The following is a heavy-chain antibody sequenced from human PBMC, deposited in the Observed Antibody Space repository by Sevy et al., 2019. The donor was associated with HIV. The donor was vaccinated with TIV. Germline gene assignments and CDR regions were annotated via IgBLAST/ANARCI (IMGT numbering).Heavy chain of an antibody. CDR3: TAGVGASDFDY. V-gene: IGHV3-15*01. CDR1: GFTFTNAW. CDR2: IKSKTEAATR. Sequence: GGSLRLSCAASGFTFTNAWMSWVRQAPGKGLEWVGRIKSKTEAATRDFAAPVKGRFAISRDDSKTTLYLQMDRLKTEDKGVYYCTAGVGASDFDYWGQGILVTVSS. D-gene: IGHD1-26*01. J-gene: IGHJ4*02.